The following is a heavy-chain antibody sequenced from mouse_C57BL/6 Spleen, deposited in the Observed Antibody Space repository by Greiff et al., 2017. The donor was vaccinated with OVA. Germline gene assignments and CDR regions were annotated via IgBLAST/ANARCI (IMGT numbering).Heavy chain of an antibody. CDR2: IDPEDGET. D-gene: IGHD4-1*01. J-gene: IGHJ3*01. CDR1: GFNIKDYY. CDR3: ARGENHWDWFAY. V-gene: IGHV14-2*01. Sequence: EVQLQQSGAELVKPGASVKLSCTASGFNIKDYYMHWLKQRTEQGLEWIGRIDPEDGETKYAPKFQGKATITADTSSNTSYLQLSSLTSEDTAVYYCARGENHWDWFAYWGQGTLVTVSA.